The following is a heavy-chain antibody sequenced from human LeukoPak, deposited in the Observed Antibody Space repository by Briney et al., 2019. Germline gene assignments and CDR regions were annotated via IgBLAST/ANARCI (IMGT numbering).Heavy chain of an antibody. CDR1: GYTFTSYY. CDR2: INPSGGST. V-gene: IGHV1-46*01. CDR3: ARDPLPDYGGNPGQFDY. D-gene: IGHD4-23*01. J-gene: IGHJ4*02. Sequence: GASVKVSCKASGYTFTSYYMHRVRQAPGQGLEWMGIINPSGGSTSYAQKFQGRVTMTRDTSTSTVYMELSSLRSEDTAVYYCARDPLPDYGGNPGQFDYWGQGTLVTVSS.